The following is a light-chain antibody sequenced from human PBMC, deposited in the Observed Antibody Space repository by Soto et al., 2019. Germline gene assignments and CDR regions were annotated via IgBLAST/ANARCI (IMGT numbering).Light chain of an antibody. J-gene: IGKJ4*01. Sequence: DVVMTQSPLSLPVTLGQPASISCRSSLSLVHSDGNTYLNWFQQRPGHSPRRLIYKVSNRDSGVPDRFSGSGSDTDFTLKISRVEAEDVGIYYCMQGTHSLTFGGGTTVEI. CDR2: KVS. CDR1: LSLVHSDGNTY. CDR3: MQGTHSLT. V-gene: IGKV2-30*02.